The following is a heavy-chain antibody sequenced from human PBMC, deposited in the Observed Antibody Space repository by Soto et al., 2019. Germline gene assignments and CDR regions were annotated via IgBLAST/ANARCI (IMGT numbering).Heavy chain of an antibody. CDR3: AKSWSGAHFDY. CDR1: GFTFNTYA. J-gene: IGHJ4*02. V-gene: IGHV3-23*01. CDR2: ISSSGDTT. Sequence: EVQLLESGGGLVQPGGSLRLSCAASGFTFNTYAMSWVRQAPGKGLDWVSGISSSGDTTYYADSVKGRFTISRDNSKNTLYLEMSSLRAEDTALYYCAKSWSGAHFDYWGQGTLVAVSS. D-gene: IGHD3-3*01.